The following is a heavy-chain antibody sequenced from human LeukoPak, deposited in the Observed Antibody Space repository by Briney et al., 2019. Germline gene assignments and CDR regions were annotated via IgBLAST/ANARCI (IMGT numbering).Heavy chain of an antibody. J-gene: IGHJ5*02. CDR1: GFTFSSYW. CDR2: RKQDGSEK. D-gene: IGHD6-6*01. CDR3: APAPYSSSSAWFDP. Sequence: PGGSLRLSCAASGFTFSSYWLSWVRQAPGKGLEWVANRKQDGSEKYYVDSVKGRFTISRDNAKNSLYLQMNSLRAEDTAVYYCAPAPYSSSSAWFDPWGQGTLVTVSS. V-gene: IGHV3-7*01.